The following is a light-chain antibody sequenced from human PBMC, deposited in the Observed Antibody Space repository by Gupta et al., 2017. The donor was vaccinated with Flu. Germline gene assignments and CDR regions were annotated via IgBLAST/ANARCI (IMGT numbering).Light chain of an antibody. CDR2: KDS. CDR1: ALPKQY. J-gene: IGLJ1*01. Sequence: SYALPRPPSVSVSPDQPARCNYPGDALPKQYAYWYQQKPGQAPVLVIYKDSERPSGIPERFSGSSSGTTVTLTISGVQAEDEADYYCQSADSSGTYYVFGTGTKVTVL. V-gene: IGLV3-25*02. CDR3: QSADSSGTYYV.